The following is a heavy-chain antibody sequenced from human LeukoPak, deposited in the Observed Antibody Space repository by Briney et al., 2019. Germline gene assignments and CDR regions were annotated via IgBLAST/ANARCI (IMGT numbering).Heavy chain of an antibody. CDR1: DYTFTSYG. J-gene: IGHJ6*03. CDR3: AASVRGSNYYYYYMDV. D-gene: IGHD3-10*01. CDR2: ISAYNGNT. V-gene: IGHV1-18*01. Sequence: ASVKLSCKASDYTFTSYGISWVRQAPGQGLEWMGWISAYNGNTNYAQKLQGRVTMTTDTSTSTAYMELRSLRSDDTAVYYCAASVRGSNYYYYYMDVWGKGTTVTVSS.